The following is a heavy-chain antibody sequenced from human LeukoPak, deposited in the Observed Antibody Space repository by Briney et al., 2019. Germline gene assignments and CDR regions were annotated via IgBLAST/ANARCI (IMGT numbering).Heavy chain of an antibody. J-gene: IGHJ5*02. Sequence: SETLSLTCAVSGGSFSGYYWSWIRQPPGKGLEWIGYIYYSGSTNYNPSLKSRVTISVDTSKNQFSLKLSSVTAADTAVYYCARDSVGSSWPNWFDPWGQGTLVTVSS. CDR2: IYYSGST. CDR1: GGSFSGYY. D-gene: IGHD6-13*01. CDR3: ARDSVGSSWPNWFDP. V-gene: IGHV4-59*01.